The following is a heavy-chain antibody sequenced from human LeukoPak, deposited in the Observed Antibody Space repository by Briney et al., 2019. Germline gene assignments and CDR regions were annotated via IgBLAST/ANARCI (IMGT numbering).Heavy chain of an antibody. CDR3: ARSRDGYNWAFDY. J-gene: IGHJ4*02. V-gene: IGHV1-69*05. Sequence: ASVKVSCKASGYTFTSYAISWVRQAPGQGLEWMGRIIPIFGTANYAQKFQGRVTITTDESTSTAYMELSSLRSEDTAVYYCARSRDGYNWAFDYWGQGTLVTVSS. D-gene: IGHD5-24*01. CDR1: GYTFTSYA. CDR2: IIPIFGTA.